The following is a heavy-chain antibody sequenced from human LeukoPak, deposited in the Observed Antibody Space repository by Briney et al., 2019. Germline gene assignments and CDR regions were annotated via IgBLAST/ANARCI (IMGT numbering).Heavy chain of an antibody. CDR2: IYLGDSDT. Sequence: GGSLKISCKGSGYSFTNCWIGWVRQMPGKGLEWMGIIYLGDSDTRYSPSFQGQVTISADKSISIAYLQWSSLKASDTAMYYCARKGRYCSSTNCPFDYWGQGTLVTVSS. V-gene: IGHV5-51*01. D-gene: IGHD2-2*01. J-gene: IGHJ4*02. CDR3: ARKGRYCSSTNCPFDY. CDR1: GYSFTNCW.